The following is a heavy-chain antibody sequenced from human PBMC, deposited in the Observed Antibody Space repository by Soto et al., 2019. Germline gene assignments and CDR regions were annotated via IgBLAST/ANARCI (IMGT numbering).Heavy chain of an antibody. D-gene: IGHD6-19*01. J-gene: IGHJ4*02. Sequence: QVQLQESGPGLVKPSETLSLTCSVSGGSVRDNYWSWLRQPPGKGLEWIAYIHYTGSTNYNPSLKGRVSISLDRSNNHISLKLTSATAADTAVYYGARGGWSHDFWGRGTLVTVSS. V-gene: IGHV4-59*02. CDR2: IHYTGST. CDR3: ARGGWSHDF. CDR1: GGSVRDNY.